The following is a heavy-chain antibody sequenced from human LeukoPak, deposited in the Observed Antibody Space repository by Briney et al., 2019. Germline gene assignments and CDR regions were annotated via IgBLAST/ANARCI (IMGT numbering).Heavy chain of an antibody. CDR3: ARRGQLHPFDY. V-gene: IGHV4-61*01. CDR2: IYYSGST. Sequence: SQTLSLTCTVSGGSISSGSYYWSWIRQPPGKGLEWIGYIYYSGSTNYNPSLKSRVTISVDTSKNQFSLKLSSVTAADTAVYYCARRGQLHPFDYWGQGTLVTVSS. CDR1: GGSISSGSYY. D-gene: IGHD2-2*01. J-gene: IGHJ4*02.